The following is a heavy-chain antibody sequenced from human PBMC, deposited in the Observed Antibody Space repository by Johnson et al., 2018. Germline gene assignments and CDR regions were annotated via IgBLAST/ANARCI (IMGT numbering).Heavy chain of an antibody. Sequence: QVQLVQSGPGLVKXSQTLSLTCAISGDSVSTSRAAWNWIRQSPSRGLEWLGRTYYRSKWYNDYAVSVQSRITINPDSTKNQFSLPLNSVTPQDTAVYYCARDWSAPLTFEVWGQGTMVTVSS. J-gene: IGHJ3*01. CDR2: TYYRSKWYN. V-gene: IGHV6-1*01. CDR1: GDSVSTSRAA. CDR3: ARDWSAPLTFEV.